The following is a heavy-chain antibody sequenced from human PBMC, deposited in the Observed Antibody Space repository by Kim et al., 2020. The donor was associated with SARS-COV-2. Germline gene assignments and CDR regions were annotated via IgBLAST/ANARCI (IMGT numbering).Heavy chain of an antibody. CDR1: GYTFTSYG. Sequence: ASVKVSCKASGYTFTSYGISWVRQAPGQGLEWMGWISAYNGNTNYAQKLQGRVTMTTDTSTSTAYMELRSLRSDDTAVYYCARGVPYYDFWSGYYEGDYWGQGTLVTVSS. J-gene: IGHJ4*02. V-gene: IGHV1-18*01. D-gene: IGHD3-3*01. CDR3: ARGVPYYDFWSGYYEGDY. CDR2: ISAYNGNT.